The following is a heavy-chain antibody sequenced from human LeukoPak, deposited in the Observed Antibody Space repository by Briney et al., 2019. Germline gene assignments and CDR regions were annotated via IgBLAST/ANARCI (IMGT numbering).Heavy chain of an antibody. CDR1: GFPFSTYA. CDR3: AREADSSGYYLNYFDY. V-gene: IGHV3-33*08. D-gene: IGHD3-22*01. J-gene: IGHJ4*02. Sequence: GGSLRLSCAASGFPFSTYAMNWVRQAPGKGLEWVAVIWYDGSNEYYADSVKGRFTISRDNSKNTLYLQMNSLRAEDTAVYYCAREADSSGYYLNYFDYWGQGTLVTVSS. CDR2: IWYDGSNE.